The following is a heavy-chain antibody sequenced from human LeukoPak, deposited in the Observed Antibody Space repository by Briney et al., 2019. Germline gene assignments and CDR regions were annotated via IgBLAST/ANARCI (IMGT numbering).Heavy chain of an antibody. CDR1: GFSFSSYA. CDR2: ICGSSSST. Sequence: GGSLRLSCAASGFSFSSYAMNWVRQAPGKGLEWVSVICGSSSSTYYVDSVKGRFTISRDNSKNTLYLQMNSLRAEDTAIYCCAKGSGGSCHSATDYWGQGTLVTVSS. CDR3: AKGSGGSCHSATDY. D-gene: IGHD2-15*01. J-gene: IGHJ4*02. V-gene: IGHV3-23*01.